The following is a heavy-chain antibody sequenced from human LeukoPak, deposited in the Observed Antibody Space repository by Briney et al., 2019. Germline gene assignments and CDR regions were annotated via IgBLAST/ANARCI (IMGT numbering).Heavy chain of an antibody. V-gene: IGHV4-59*01. CDR2: IYYSGST. J-gene: IGHJ5*02. CDR1: GGSISGYY. D-gene: IGHD6-13*01. CDR3: ARGCSAGTPHNWFDP. Sequence: PSETLSLTCTVSGGSISGYYWSWIRQPPGKGLEWIGYIYYSGSTNYNPSLKSRVTISVDTSKNQFSLKLSTVTAADTAVYYCARGCSAGTPHNWFDPWGQGTLVTVSS.